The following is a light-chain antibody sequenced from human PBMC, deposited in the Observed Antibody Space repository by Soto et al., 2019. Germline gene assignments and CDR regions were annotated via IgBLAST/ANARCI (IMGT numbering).Light chain of an antibody. J-gene: IGKJ5*01. V-gene: IGKV1-39*01. Sequence: DIQVTQSPSTLSASVGDRVTITCRLSQSITFYVNGYQQKPGKAPHPVIYPASSLQRLGPSKFSGSGSGTDFTLTISSLQPVDFATYYCQQSYGTTITFGQGTRLEIK. CDR3: QQSYGTTIT. CDR1: QSITFY. CDR2: PAS.